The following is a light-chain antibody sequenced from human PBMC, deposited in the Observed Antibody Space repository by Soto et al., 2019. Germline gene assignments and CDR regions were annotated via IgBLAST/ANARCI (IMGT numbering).Light chain of an antibody. CDR3: SSWDDSLNGVV. V-gene: IGLV1-44*01. J-gene: IGLJ2*01. Sequence: QAVVTQPPSASGTPGQRVTISCSGSSFNVGSNSVIWYRQVPGSAPKLLIYNNNQRPSGVTDRFSASRSGTSASLAISGLQSEDEADYYCSSWDDSLNGVVFGGGTKLTV. CDR2: NNN. CDR1: SFNVGSNS.